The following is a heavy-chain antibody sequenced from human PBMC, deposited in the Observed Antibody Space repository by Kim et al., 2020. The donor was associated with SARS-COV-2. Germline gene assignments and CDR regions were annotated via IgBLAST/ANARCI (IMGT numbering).Heavy chain of an antibody. Sequence: GGSLRLSCAASGFTFSSYAMHWVRQAPGKGLEWVAVISYDGSNKYYVDSVKGRFTISRDNSKNTLYLQMNSLRAEDTAVYYCARDGSGSTYSLGLDYWGQGTLVTVSS. D-gene: IGHD6-19*01. J-gene: IGHJ4*02. CDR2: ISYDGSNK. CDR1: GFTFSSYA. CDR3: ARDGSGSTYSLGLDY. V-gene: IGHV3-30*04.